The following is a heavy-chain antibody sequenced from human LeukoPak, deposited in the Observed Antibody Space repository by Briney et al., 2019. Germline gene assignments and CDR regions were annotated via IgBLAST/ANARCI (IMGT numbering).Heavy chain of an antibody. J-gene: IGHJ4*02. Sequence: GASVKVSCKVYGYTLTELSMHWVRQAPGKGLEWMGGFGPEDGETIYAQKFQGRVTMTEDKSTDTAYMELSSLRSEDTAVYYCARVQTYSSGWYKGGIGYFDYWGQGTLVTVSS. CDR2: FGPEDGET. D-gene: IGHD6-19*01. CDR1: GYTLTELS. V-gene: IGHV1-24*01. CDR3: ARVQTYSSGWYKGGIGYFDY.